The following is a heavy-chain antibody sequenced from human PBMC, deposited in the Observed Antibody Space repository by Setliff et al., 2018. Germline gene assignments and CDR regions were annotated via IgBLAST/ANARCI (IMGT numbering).Heavy chain of an antibody. Sequence: SETLSLTCAVYGGSFSGYYWTWIRQPPGKGLEWIGEINHSGSSNCNPSLKSRVTISVDTSKNQFSLNLSSVTAADTAVYYCARGPRYSGSYYVNYWGQGTLVTVSS. J-gene: IGHJ4*02. CDR2: INHSGSS. V-gene: IGHV4-34*01. D-gene: IGHD1-26*01. CDR3: ARGPRYSGSYYVNY. CDR1: GGSFSGYY.